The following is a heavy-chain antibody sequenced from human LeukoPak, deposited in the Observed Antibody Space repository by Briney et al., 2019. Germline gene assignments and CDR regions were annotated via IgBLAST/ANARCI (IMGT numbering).Heavy chain of an antibody. J-gene: IGHJ4*02. CDR1: GGTFSSYA. CDR3: ARDYGYGDYYFDY. CDR2: IIPIFGTA. V-gene: IGHV1-69*06. Sequence: EASVKVSCKASGGTFSSYAISWVRQAPGQGLEWMGGIIPIFGTANYAQKFQGRVTITADKSTSTAYMELSSLRSEDTAVYYCARDYGYGDYYFDYWGQGTLVTVSS. D-gene: IGHD4-17*01.